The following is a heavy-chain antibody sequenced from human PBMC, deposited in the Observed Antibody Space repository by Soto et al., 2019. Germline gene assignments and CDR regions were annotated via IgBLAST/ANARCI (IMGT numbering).Heavy chain of an antibody. CDR2: ISSSSSTI. CDR3: AIDIRSYGYYYYGMDV. V-gene: IGHV3-48*02. CDR1: GFTFSSYS. J-gene: IGHJ6*02. Sequence: EVQLVESGGGLVQPGGSLRLSCAASGFTFSSYSMNWVRQAPGKGLEWVSYISSSSSTIYYADSVKGRFTISSDNAKNSLYQRMNSLRDEDTAVYYCAIDIRSYGYYYYGMDVWGQGTTVTASS. D-gene: IGHD5-18*01.